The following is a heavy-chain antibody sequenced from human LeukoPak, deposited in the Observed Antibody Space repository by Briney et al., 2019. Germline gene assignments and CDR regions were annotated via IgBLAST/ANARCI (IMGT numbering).Heavy chain of an antibody. CDR2: ISYDGSNK. D-gene: IGHD5-18*01. V-gene: IGHV3-30*04. J-gene: IGHJ4*02. CDR1: GFTFSSYA. CDR3: AKDLDTAMVTRMGY. Sequence: GGSLRLSCAASGFTFSSYAMHWVRQAPGKGLEWVAVISYDGSNKYYADSVKGRFTISRDNSKNTLYLQMNSLRAEDTAVYYCAKDLDTAMVTRMGYWGQGTLVTVSS.